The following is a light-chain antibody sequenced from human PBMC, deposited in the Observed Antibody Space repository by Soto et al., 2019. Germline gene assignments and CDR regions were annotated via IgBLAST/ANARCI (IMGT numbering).Light chain of an antibody. CDR2: SNN. Sequence: QSVLTQPPSASGTPGQRVTISCSGSSSNIGSHTVNWYQQLPGTAPKLLIYSNNQRPSGVPDRFSDSKSGTSASLAISGLQSEDEADYYCAAWDDSLQTWVFGGGTQLTVL. CDR1: SSNIGSHT. CDR3: AAWDDSLQTWV. V-gene: IGLV1-44*01. J-gene: IGLJ3*02.